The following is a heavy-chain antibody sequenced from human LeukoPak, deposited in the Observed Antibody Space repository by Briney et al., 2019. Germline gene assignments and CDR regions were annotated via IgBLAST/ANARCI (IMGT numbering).Heavy chain of an antibody. V-gene: IGHV3-30-3*01. Sequence: PGGSLRLSCAASGFTFSSYAMHWVRQAPGKGLEWVAVISYDGSNKYYADSVKGRFTISRDNSKNTLYLQMNSLRAEDTALYYCAKDIWVNVGDYGAESAFDIWGQGTMVTVSS. CDR3: AKDIWVNVGDYGAESAFDI. D-gene: IGHD4-17*01. CDR1: GFTFSSYA. J-gene: IGHJ3*02. CDR2: ISYDGSNK.